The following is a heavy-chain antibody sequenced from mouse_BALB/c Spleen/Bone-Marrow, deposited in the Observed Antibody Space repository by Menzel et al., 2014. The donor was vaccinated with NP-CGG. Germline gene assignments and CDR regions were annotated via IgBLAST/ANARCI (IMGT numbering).Heavy chain of an antibody. CDR2: IYPGDGST. V-gene: IGHV1S56*01. J-gene: IGHJ3*01. Sequence: LQRTRPNLIHPAASVMMSSTSSSYTFTSHYIHWVKQRPGQGLEWIGCIYPGDGSTKYNEKFKGKTTLTADHSSSTAYMLLCSLTTEVSANDFCASCEPPY. CDR3: ASCEPPY. CDR1: SYTFTSHY.